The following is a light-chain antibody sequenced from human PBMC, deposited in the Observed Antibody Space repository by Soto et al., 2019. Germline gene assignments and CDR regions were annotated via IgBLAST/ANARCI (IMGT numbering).Light chain of an antibody. Sequence: EIVLTQSPGTLSLSPGDRATLSCRASHSVTSDYLAWYQQKPGQAPRLLIYDASNRATGIPARFSGSGSGTDFTLTISSLEPEDFAVYYCQQRSNWPPSITFGQGTRLEIK. CDR1: HSVTSDY. J-gene: IGKJ5*01. CDR2: DAS. CDR3: QQRSNWPPSIT. V-gene: IGKV3-11*01.